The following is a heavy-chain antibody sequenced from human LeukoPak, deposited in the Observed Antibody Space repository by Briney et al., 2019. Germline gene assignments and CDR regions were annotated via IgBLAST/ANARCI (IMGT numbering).Heavy chain of an antibody. CDR3: ARHPTYGSGTYGRNWFDP. Sequence: SETLSLTCTVFGGSISSSSTYYWGWIRQPPGKGLEWIGSVYYSGTTYYNPFLKSRVTISIDTSKNQFSLRLTSVTAADTAVYYCARHPTYGSGTYGRNWFDPWGQGTLVTVSS. CDR1: GGSISSSSTYY. J-gene: IGHJ5*02. D-gene: IGHD3-10*01. V-gene: IGHV4-39*01. CDR2: VYYSGTT.